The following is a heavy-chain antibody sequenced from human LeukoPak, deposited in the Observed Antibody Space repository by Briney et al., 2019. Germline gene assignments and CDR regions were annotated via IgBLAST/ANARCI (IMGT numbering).Heavy chain of an antibody. Sequence: GGSLRLSCAASGFTFSSYGMHWVRQAPGKGLEWVALIWYDGSNKYYADSVKGRLTISRDNSKNTLCLQMNSLRAEDTAVYYCAREGPRGNSQFDYRGQGTLVTVSS. CDR2: IWYDGSNK. CDR3: AREGPRGNSQFDY. J-gene: IGHJ4*02. V-gene: IGHV3-33*01. CDR1: GFTFSSYG. D-gene: IGHD2/OR15-2a*01.